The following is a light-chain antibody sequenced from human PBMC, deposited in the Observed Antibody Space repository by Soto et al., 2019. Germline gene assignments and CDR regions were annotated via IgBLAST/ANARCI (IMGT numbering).Light chain of an antibody. Sequence: DIHMTQSPSTLSASVGDRVTITCRASQSISSFLAWYQQKPGKAPKLLIYDASSLESGVPSRFRGSGSGTEFTLTISSLQPDDFATYYCQQYNSYWATFGQGTKVEIK. V-gene: IGKV1-5*01. CDR1: QSISSF. CDR2: DAS. CDR3: QQYNSYWAT. J-gene: IGKJ1*01.